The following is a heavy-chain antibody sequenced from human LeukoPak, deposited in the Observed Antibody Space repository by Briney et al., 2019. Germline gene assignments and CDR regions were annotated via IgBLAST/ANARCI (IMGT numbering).Heavy chain of an antibody. D-gene: IGHD3-10*01. CDR1: GFTFSTSS. CDR3: ARDQRSGSGTYRYDF. CDR2: IRGDSETL. J-gene: IGHJ4*02. V-gene: IGHV3-48*04. Sequence: GGSLRLSCAASGFTFSTSSMNWVRQAPGKGLEWVSYIRGDSETLYYADSVKGLFTISRDNAENSLYLQMNSLRVEDTAVYYCARDQRSGSGTYRYDFWGRGTLVTVSS.